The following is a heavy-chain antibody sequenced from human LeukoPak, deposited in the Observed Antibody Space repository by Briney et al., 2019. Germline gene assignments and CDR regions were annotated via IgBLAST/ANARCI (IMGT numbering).Heavy chain of an antibody. CDR3: ATGRSRYYDFWSGYYGDAFDI. Sequence: ASVKVSCKASGGTFSSYAINWVRQVTGQGLEWMGWMNPNSGNTGYAQKFRGRVTMTRNTSISTAYMELSSLRSEDTAVYYCATGRSRYYDFWSGYYGDAFDIWGQGTMVTVSS. J-gene: IGHJ3*02. V-gene: IGHV1-8*02. CDR1: GGTFSSYA. CDR2: MNPNSGNT. D-gene: IGHD3-3*01.